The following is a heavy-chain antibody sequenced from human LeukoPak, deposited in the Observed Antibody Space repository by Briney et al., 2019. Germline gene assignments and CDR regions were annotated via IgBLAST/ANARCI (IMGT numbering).Heavy chain of an antibody. D-gene: IGHD5-18*01. J-gene: IGHJ4*02. CDR1: GFTFSSYS. Sequence: KPGGSLRLSCAASGFTFSSYSMNWVRQAPGKGLEWVSSISSSSSYIYYADSVKGRFTISRDNAKNSLYLQMNSLRAEDTAVYYCARGPSYGPSSVDYWGQGTLVTVSS. CDR2: ISSSSSYI. CDR3: ARGPSYGPSSVDY. V-gene: IGHV3-21*01.